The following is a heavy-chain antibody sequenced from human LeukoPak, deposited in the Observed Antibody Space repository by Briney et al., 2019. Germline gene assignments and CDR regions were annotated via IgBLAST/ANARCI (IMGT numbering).Heavy chain of an antibody. D-gene: IGHD3-9*01. V-gene: IGHV3-49*04. CDR2: IRGKAYGGTT. Sequence: GGSLRLSCTASGFTLVDYGVGWVRQAPGRGLQWVGFIRGKAYGGTTEYAASVKGRFSISRDDSNTIAYLLMNSLKTEDTAVYYCVRDKDWSYDYWGQGTLVTVSS. J-gene: IGHJ4*02. CDR3: VRDKDWSYDY. CDR1: GFTLVDYG.